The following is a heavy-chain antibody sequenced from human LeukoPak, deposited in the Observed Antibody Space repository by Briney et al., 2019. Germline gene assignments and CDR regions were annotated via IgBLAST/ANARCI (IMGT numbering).Heavy chain of an antibody. Sequence: GGSLRLSCAASGFTFSSYAMHWVRQAPGKGLEWVAVISYDGSNKYYADSVKGRFTISRDNSKNTLYLQMNSLRVEDTAVYYCARDHGYYDFWSGYLPLWDYYGMDVWGQGTTVTVSS. CDR3: ARDHGYYDFWSGYLPLWDYYGMDV. J-gene: IGHJ6*02. CDR2: ISYDGSNK. D-gene: IGHD3-3*01. V-gene: IGHV3-30-3*01. CDR1: GFTFSSYA.